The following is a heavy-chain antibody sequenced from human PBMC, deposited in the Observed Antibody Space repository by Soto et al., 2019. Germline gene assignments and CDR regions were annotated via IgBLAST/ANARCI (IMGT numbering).Heavy chain of an antibody. J-gene: IGHJ4*02. D-gene: IGHD2-15*01. CDR3: VRTSLVVAAATREDY. V-gene: IGHV3-74*01. CDR2: INSDGSST. Sequence: EVQLVESGGGLVQPGGSLRLSCAASGFTFSSYWMHWVRQAPGNGLVWVSRINSDGSSTSYADSVKGRFTISRDNAKNMLYLQMNSLRAEDTAVYYCVRTSLVVAAATREDYWGQGTLVTVSS. CDR1: GFTFSSYW.